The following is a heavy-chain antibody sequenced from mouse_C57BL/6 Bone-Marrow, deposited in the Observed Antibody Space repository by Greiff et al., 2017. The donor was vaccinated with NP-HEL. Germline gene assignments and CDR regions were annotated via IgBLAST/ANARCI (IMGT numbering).Heavy chain of an antibody. J-gene: IGHJ3*01. Sequence: QVQLQQPGAELVKPGASVKMSCKASGYTFTSYWITWVKQRPGQGLEWIGDIYPGRGSTNYNEKFMSKATLTVDTSSSTAYMKLSSLTSEDSAVYYCARFYDYGAWFAYWGRGTLVTVSA. CDR3: ARFYDYGAWFAY. D-gene: IGHD2-4*01. V-gene: IGHV1-55*01. CDR2: IYPGRGST. CDR1: GYTFTSYW.